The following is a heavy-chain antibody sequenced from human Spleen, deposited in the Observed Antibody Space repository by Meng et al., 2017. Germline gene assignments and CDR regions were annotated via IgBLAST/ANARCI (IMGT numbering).Heavy chain of an antibody. J-gene: IGHJ6*02. D-gene: IGHD4-17*01. CDR1: GFTSSSYW. Sequence: GGSLRLSCAASGFTSSSYWMNWVRQAPGKGLEWVANIKQDGSEKYYVDSVKGRFTISRDNAKNSLYLQMNSLRAEDTAVYYCASYGDYGLDGWGQGTTVTVSS. CDR3: ASYGDYGLDG. V-gene: IGHV3-7*01. CDR2: IKQDGSEK.